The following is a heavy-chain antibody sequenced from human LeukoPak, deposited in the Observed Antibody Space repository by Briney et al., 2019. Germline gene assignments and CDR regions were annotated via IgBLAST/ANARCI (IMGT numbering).Heavy chain of an antibody. Sequence: GGSLRLSCAASGFTFSSYWMSWVRQAPGKGLEWVANINKDGGGKYYVDSVKGRFTISRDNAKNSVYLQMNSLRAEDTAVYYCARQLGDSGSYWGQGTLVTVSS. J-gene: IGHJ4*02. CDR2: INKDGGGK. V-gene: IGHV3-7*01. CDR3: ARQLGDSGSY. CDR1: GFTFSSYW. D-gene: IGHD3-10*01.